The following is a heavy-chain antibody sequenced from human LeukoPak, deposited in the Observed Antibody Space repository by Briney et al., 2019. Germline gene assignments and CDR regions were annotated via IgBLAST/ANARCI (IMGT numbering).Heavy chain of an antibody. CDR2: IYYSGST. Sequence: ASETLSLTCTVSGGSISSYYWSWIRQPPGKGLEWIGYIYYSGSTNYNPSLKSRVTISVDTSKNQFSLKLSSVTAADTAVYYCARTTEGGYTYDYFYYYYMDVWGKGTTVTISS. J-gene: IGHJ6*03. CDR3: ARTTEGGYTYDYFYYYYMDV. CDR1: GGSISSYY. V-gene: IGHV4-59*01. D-gene: IGHD5-18*01.